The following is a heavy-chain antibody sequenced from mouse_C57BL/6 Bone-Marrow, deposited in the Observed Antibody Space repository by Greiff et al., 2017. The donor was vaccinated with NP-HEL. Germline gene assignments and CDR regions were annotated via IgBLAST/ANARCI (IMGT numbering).Heavy chain of an antibody. CDR2: INPNNGGT. J-gene: IGHJ3*01. CDR1: GYTFTDYY. Sequence: VQLQQSGPELVKPGASVKISCKASGYTFTDYYMNWVKQSHGKSLEWIGDINPNNGGTSYNQKFKGKATLTVDKSSSTAYMELRSLTSEDSAVYYCARSSMIKDAWFAYWGQGTLVTVSA. V-gene: IGHV1-26*01. CDR3: ARSSMIKDAWFAY. D-gene: IGHD2-4*01.